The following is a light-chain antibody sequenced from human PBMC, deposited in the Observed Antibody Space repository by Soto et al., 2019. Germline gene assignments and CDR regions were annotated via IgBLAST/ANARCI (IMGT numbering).Light chain of an antibody. V-gene: IGKV3-15*01. CDR1: QSVSSN. Sequence: DILTTPAAATPSASPGERATLSCRASQSVSSNLAWYQQKPGQAPRLLIYGASTRATGIPARFSGSGSGTEFTLTISSLQSEDFAVYYCQQYNNWPLTFGGGTKVDIK. CDR2: GAS. CDR3: QQYNNWPLT. J-gene: IGKJ4*01.